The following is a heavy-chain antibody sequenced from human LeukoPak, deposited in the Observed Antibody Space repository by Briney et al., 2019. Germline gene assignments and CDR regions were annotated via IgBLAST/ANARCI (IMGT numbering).Heavy chain of an antibody. D-gene: IGHD6-19*01. CDR2: IYSGGST. CDR1: GFTVSSNY. V-gene: IGHV3-53*01. CDR3: ARARWRQWLVRGYYYYYMDV. J-gene: IGHJ6*03. Sequence: GGSLRLSCAASGFTVSSNYMSWVRQAPGKGLEWVSVIYSGGSTYYADSVKGRFTISRDNSKNTLYLQMNSLRAEDTAVYYCARARWRQWLVRGYYYYYMDVWGKGTMVTVSS.